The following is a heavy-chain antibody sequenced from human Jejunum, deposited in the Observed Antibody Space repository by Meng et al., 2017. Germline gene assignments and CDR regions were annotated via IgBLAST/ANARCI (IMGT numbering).Heavy chain of an antibody. CDR2: INTDGSTT. V-gene: IGHV3-74*01. CDR3: ASSNGKIDS. D-gene: IGHD1-14*01. Sequence: GGSLRLSCAASGFTFSSYWMHWVRQAPGKGLVWVSHINTDGSTTNYAGSVEARFTISRDNARTTLYLQMNSLRAENTSVYYCASSNGKIDSWGQGKLVT. CDR1: GFTFSSYW. J-gene: IGHJ5*01.